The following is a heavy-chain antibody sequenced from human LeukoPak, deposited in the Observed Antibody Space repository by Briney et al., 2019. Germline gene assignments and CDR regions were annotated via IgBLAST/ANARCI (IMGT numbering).Heavy chain of an antibody. CDR2: ISAHNGNI. V-gene: IGHV1-18*01. J-gene: IGHJ4*02. CDR1: GYTFTSYG. Sequence: ASVKVSCKASGYTFTSYGISWVRQAPGQGLEWMGWISAHNGNIDYAQKLQGRVTMTKDTSTNTAYMELRSLTSDDTAVYYCARDGYFDCWGQGTLVTVSS. CDR3: ARDGYFDC.